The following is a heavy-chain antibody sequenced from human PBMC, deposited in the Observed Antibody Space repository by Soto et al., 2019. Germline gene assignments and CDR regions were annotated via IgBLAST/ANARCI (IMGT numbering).Heavy chain of an antibody. Sequence: SETLSLTCTVSGGPISSGGYYWSWIRQHPGKGLEWIGYIYYSGNTYYNPSLKSRVTISVDTSKNQFSLKLSSVTAADTAVYYCARHLGYDSSGYYRNWSDPWGQGTLVTVPS. D-gene: IGHD3-22*01. CDR2: IYYSGNT. CDR1: GGPISSGGYY. V-gene: IGHV4-31*03. CDR3: ARHLGYDSSGYYRNWSDP. J-gene: IGHJ5*02.